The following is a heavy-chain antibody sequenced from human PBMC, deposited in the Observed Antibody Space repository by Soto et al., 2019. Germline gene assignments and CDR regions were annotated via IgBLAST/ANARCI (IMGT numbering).Heavy chain of an antibody. CDR3: AKEGENGDYSDFDY. CDR2: ISWNSGSI. Sequence: GGSLRLSCAASGFTFDDYAMHWVRQAPGKGLEWVSGISWNSGSIGYADSVKGRFTISRDNAKNSLYLQMNSLRAEDTALYYCAKEGENGDYSDFDYWGQGTLVTVSS. CDR1: GFTFDDYA. D-gene: IGHD4-17*01. V-gene: IGHV3-9*01. J-gene: IGHJ4*02.